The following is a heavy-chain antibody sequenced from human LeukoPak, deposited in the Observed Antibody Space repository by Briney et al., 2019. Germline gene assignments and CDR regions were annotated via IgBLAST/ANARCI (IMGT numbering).Heavy chain of an antibody. CDR2: IRFDGTNK. CDR1: GFTFSNYS. CDR3: AKAPVTSCRGAYCYPFDY. Sequence: GGSLRLSCAASGFTFSNYSMHWVRQAPGKGLEWVAFIRFDGTNKFYADSVKGRFTISRDSSKNTLYLQMNSLRAEDAAVYYCAKAPVTSCRGAYCYPFDYWGQGTLVTVSS. D-gene: IGHD2-21*01. V-gene: IGHV3-30*02. J-gene: IGHJ4*02.